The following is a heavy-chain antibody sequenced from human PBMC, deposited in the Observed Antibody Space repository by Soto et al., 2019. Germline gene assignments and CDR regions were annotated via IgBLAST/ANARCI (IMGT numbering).Heavy chain of an antibody. CDR2: INHSGST. V-gene: IGHV4-34*01. Sequence: QVQLQQWGAGLFKPSETLSLTCAVYGGSFSGYYWSGIRQPPGKGLEWIGEINHSGSTNYNPSLKSRVTISVDTSKNQFSLKLSSVTAADTAVYYCARGHAASYYGSGSYRYWGQGTLVTVSS. CDR1: GGSFSGYY. D-gene: IGHD3-10*01. J-gene: IGHJ4*02. CDR3: ARGHAASYYGSGSYRY.